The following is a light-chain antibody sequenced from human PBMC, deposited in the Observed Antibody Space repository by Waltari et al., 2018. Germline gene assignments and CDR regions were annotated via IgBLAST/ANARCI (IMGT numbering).Light chain of an antibody. CDR2: WAS. J-gene: IGKJ1*01. Sequence: DIVLTHSPEFTAVSLGERATLTCKSSQSLLFNSDSKSYLAWYQQRRGLPPTLLICWASTRESGVADRCNGSGSGTDFSLTISSLQAEDAAVYYCHQYYRTPQTFGQGTKVEVK. CDR3: HQYYRTPQT. V-gene: IGKV4-1*01. CDR1: QSLLFNSDSKSY.